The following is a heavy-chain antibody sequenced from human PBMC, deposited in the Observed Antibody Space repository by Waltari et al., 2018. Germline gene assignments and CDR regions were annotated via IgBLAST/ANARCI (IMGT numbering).Heavy chain of an antibody. J-gene: IGHJ4*02. Sequence: QVQLVESGGGVVQPGGSLRLSCAASGFTFSSYGMHWVRQAPGKGLEWVAFIRYDGSNKYYADSVKGRFTISRDNSKNTLYLQMNSLRAEDTAVYYCAKDRFLRGYGGNLPLFDYWGQGTLVTVSS. V-gene: IGHV3-30*02. CDR2: IRYDGSNK. D-gene: IGHD4-17*01. CDR3: AKDRFLRGYGGNLPLFDY. CDR1: GFTFSSYG.